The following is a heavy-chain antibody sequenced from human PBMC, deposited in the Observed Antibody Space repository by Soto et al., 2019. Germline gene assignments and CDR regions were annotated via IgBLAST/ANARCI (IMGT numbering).Heavy chain of an antibody. CDR1: GYTFTSYY. D-gene: IGHD6-13*01. CDR2: INPSGGST. CDR3: ARDGVAAAAGPPDY. Sequence: ASVTVSCQASGYTFTSYYMHWVRQANGQGLEWMGIINPSGGSTSYAQKFQGRVTMTRDTSTSTVYMELSSLRSEDTAVYYCARDGVAAAAGPPDYWGQGALVTVSS. J-gene: IGHJ4*02. V-gene: IGHV1-46*01.